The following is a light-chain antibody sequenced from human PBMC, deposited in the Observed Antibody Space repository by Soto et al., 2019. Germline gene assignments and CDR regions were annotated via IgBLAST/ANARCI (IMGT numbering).Light chain of an antibody. Sequence: DMQVTQSPSTLSASLGDSVTIXXRASQSISTWLAWYQQKPGKAPKLXIYKASSLESGVPSRFSGSGAGTEFTLTISSLQPDDFATYYCQQYNSYSRTFGQGTKVDIK. V-gene: IGKV1-5*03. J-gene: IGKJ1*01. CDR1: QSISTW. CDR3: QQYNSYSRT. CDR2: KAS.